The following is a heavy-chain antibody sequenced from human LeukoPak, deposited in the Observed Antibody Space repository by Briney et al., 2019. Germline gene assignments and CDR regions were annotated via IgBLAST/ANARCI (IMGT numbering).Heavy chain of an antibody. CDR2: IYYSGST. V-gene: IGHV4-30-4*01. Sequence: SETLSLTCTVSGGSISSGDYYWSWIRQPPGKGLEWIGYIYYSGSTYYNPSLKSRVTISVDTSKNQFSLKLSSVTAADTAVYYCARDTSYYDSSGYYRYYYYGMDVWGQGTTVTVSS. CDR1: GGSISSGDYY. D-gene: IGHD3-22*01. CDR3: ARDTSYYDSSGYYRYYYYGMDV. J-gene: IGHJ6*02.